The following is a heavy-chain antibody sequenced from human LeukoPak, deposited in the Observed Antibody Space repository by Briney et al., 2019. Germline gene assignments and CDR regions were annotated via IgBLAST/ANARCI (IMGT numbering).Heavy chain of an antibody. J-gene: IGHJ6*03. D-gene: IGHD6-13*01. CDR3: AKDSSSWYPPYYYYMDV. CDR1: GFTFSSCG. V-gene: IGHV3-30*02. CDR2: IRYDGSNK. Sequence: PGGSLRLSCAASGFTFSSCGMHWVRQAPGKGLEWVAFIRYDGSNKYYADSVKGRFTISRDNSKNTLYLQMNSLRAEDTAVYYCAKDSSSWYPPYYYYMDVWGKGTTVTVSS.